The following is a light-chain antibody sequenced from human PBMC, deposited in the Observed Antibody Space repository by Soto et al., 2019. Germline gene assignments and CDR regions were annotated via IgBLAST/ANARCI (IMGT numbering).Light chain of an antibody. Sequence: QSVLTQPPSVSAAPGQKVTISCSGGSSNIGNNYVSWYQQLPGTAPKLLIYEDNERPSGIPDRFSGSKSGTSASLAISGLQPEDEADYYCAAWDDSLNGYVFGTGTKVTVL. CDR3: AAWDDSLNGYV. CDR1: SSNIGNNY. V-gene: IGLV1-51*02. CDR2: EDN. J-gene: IGLJ1*01.